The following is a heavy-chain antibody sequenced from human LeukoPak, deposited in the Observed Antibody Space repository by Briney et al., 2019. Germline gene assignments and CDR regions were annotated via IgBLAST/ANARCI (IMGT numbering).Heavy chain of an antibody. D-gene: IGHD3-10*02. CDR3: AELGITMIGGV. Sequence: PGGSLRLSCAASGFTFSSYEMNWVRQAPGKGLEWVSYISSSGSTIYYADSVKGRFTISRDNAKNSLYLQMSSLRAEDTAVYYCAELGITMIGGVCGKGTTVTISS. J-gene: IGHJ6*04. CDR1: GFTFSSYE. V-gene: IGHV3-48*03. CDR2: ISSSGSTI.